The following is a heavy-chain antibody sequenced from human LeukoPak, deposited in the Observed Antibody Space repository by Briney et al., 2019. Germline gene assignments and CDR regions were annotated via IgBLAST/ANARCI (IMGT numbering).Heavy chain of an antibody. V-gene: IGHV3-74*01. Sequence: GGSLRLSCAASGFTLSSYWMHWVRQAPGEGLVWVSRINSDGSNINYADSVKGRFTISRDNAKNTLYLQMNCLRVEDTAVYYCVRSSGWPGYWGQGTMVTVSS. CDR1: GFTLSSYW. CDR2: INSDGSNI. CDR3: VRSSGWPGY. D-gene: IGHD6-19*01. J-gene: IGHJ4*02.